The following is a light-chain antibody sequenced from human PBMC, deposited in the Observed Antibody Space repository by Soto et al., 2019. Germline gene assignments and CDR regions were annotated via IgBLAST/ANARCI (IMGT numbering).Light chain of an antibody. V-gene: IGKV3-20*01. CDR2: GAS. J-gene: IGKJ1*01. CDR1: QSVSIND. CDR3: QQYGGSSWT. Sequence: EIVLTQSPGTLSLSPGERATLSCRTSQSVSINDLAWYQQKPGQAPRLLIYGASIRATGIPDRFSGSGSGTDFTLTISRLEPEDFAVYYCQQYGGSSWTFGQGTKVDIK.